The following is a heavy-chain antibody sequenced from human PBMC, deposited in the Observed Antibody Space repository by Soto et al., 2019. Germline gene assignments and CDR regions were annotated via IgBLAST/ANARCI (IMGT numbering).Heavy chain of an antibody. CDR1: GGSISSYY. CDR2: IYYSGST. Sequence: PSETLSLTCTVSGGSISSYYWSWIRQPPGKGLEWIGYIYYSGSTNYNPSLKSRVTISVDTSKNQFSLKLSSVTAADTAVYYCARGTTYYYDRSGYSLGPPFDPWGQGTLVTAPQ. V-gene: IGHV4-59*01. CDR3: ARGTTYYYDRSGYSLGPPFDP. D-gene: IGHD3-22*01. J-gene: IGHJ5*02.